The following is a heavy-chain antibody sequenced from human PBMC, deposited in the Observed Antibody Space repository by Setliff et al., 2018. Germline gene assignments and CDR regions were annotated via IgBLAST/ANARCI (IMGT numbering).Heavy chain of an antibody. J-gene: IGHJ5*02. CDR3: AREEPYSSSWSWFDP. V-gene: IGHV4-59*11. CDR1: GGSIRSHY. Sequence: SETLSLTCTVSGGSIRSHYWSWIRQPPGKGLEWIGYIYYSGSTNYNPSLKSRVTISVDTSKNQFSLKLSSVTAADTAVYYCAREEPYSSSWSWFDPWGQGTLVTVSS. D-gene: IGHD6-13*01. CDR2: IYYSGST.